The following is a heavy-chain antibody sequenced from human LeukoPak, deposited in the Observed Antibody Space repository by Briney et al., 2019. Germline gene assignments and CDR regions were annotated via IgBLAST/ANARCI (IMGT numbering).Heavy chain of an antibody. CDR2: IIPIFGTA. V-gene: IGHV1-69*13. CDR1: GGTFSSYA. D-gene: IGHD3-10*01. J-gene: IGHJ6*03. Sequence: SVKVSCRASGGTFSSYAISWVRQAPGQGLEWMGGIIPIFGTANYAQKFQGRVTITADESTSTAYMELSSLRSEDTAVYYCARERGFGELSYYYYYMDVWGKGTTVTISS. CDR3: ARERGFGELSYYYYYMDV.